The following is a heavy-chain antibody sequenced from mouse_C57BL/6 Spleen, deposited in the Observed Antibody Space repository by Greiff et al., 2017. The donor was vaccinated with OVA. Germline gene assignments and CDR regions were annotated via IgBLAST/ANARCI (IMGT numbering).Heavy chain of an antibody. V-gene: IGHV5-16*01. CDR1: GFTFSDYY. Sequence: DVKLVESEGGLVQPGSSMKLSCTASGFTFSDYYMAWVRQVPEKGLEWVANINLDGSSTSYLDTLKSSFIISRDNAKNILYLQMSSLKSEYTATYYCARAYYYGSNFFDYWGQGTTLTVSS. J-gene: IGHJ2*01. D-gene: IGHD1-1*01. CDR3: ARAYYYGSNFFDY. CDR2: INLDGSST.